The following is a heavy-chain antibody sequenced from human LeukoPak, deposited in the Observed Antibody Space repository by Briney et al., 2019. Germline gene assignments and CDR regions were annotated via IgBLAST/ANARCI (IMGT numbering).Heavy chain of an antibody. CDR3: ATASSGYPAEYFQH. V-gene: IGHV4-59*01. J-gene: IGHJ1*01. D-gene: IGHD5-12*01. CDR1: GGSISSYY. CDR2: IDYTGNT. Sequence: SETLSLTCTVSGGSISSYYWSWIRQPPGNRLEWIGFIDYTGNTEYNPSLESRVTLSIDTSKNQFSVKLRSVTAADTAIYYCATASSGYPAEYFQHWGQGTLVTVSS.